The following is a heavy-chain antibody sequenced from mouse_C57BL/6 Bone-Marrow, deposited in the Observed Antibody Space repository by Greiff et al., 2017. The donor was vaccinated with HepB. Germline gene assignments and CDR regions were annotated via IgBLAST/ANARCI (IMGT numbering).Heavy chain of an antibody. CDR2: INPSNGGT. V-gene: IGHV1-53*01. CDR1: GYTFTSYW. J-gene: IGHJ3*01. CDR3: ARELRLRWFAY. Sequence: QVHVKQPGTELVKPGASVKLSCKASGYTFTSYWMHWVKQRPGQGLEWIGNINPSNGGTNYNEKFKSKATLTVDKSSSTAYMQLSSLTSEDSAVYYCARELRLRWFAYWGQGTLVTVSA. D-gene: IGHD3-2*02.